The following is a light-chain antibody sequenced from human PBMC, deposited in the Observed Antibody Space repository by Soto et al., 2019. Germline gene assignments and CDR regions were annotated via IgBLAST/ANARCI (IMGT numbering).Light chain of an antibody. J-gene: IGKJ2*01. V-gene: IGKV1-12*01. CDR3: QQANSFPFI. CDR2: KAS. Sequence: DLQMKQSPSSVSASVGDGVTITCRASQGISSWLAWYQQKPGKAPKLLIYKASSLESGVPSRFSGRGSGTDFTLTISSLQPEDFGTYYCQQANSFPFIFAQGTKVYIK. CDR1: QGISSW.